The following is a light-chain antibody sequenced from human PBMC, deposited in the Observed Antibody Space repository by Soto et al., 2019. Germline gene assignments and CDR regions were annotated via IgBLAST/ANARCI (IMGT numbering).Light chain of an antibody. CDR3: KSYDSSPLYV. CDR1: SSNIGAGYD. J-gene: IGLJ1*01. V-gene: IGLV1-40*01. CDR2: GNS. Sequence: QSVLTQPPSVSGAPGQRVTISCTGSSSNIGAGYDVHWYQQLPGTAPKLLIYGNSNRPSGVPDRFPGSKSGTSASLAITGLQAEDEADYSCKSYDSSPLYVFGTGTKVTVL.